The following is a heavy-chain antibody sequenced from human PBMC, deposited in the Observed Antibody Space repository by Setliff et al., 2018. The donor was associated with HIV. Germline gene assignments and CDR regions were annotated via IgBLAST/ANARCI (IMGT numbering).Heavy chain of an antibody. CDR1: GFTFTNAW. J-gene: IGHJ1*01. D-gene: IGHD6-13*01. V-gene: IGHV3-15*07. CDR3: ARDEVPQQLEREGAEYFQH. CDR2: IRTKTDGGTA. Sequence: GGSLRLSCVVSGFTFTNAWMNWVRQAPGKGLEWLGRIRTKTDGGTADYAAPVKGRFTISRDDSQNTLYLQMNSLKTEDTAVYYCARDEVPQQLEREGAEYFQHWGQGTLVTVSS.